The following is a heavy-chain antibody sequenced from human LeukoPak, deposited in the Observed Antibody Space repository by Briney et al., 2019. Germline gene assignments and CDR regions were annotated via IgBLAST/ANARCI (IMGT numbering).Heavy chain of an antibody. D-gene: IGHD2-21*01. CDR1: GFTFSSYE. CDR2: ISSSGSTI. CDR3: ARFSCSYCGGDL. V-gene: IGHV3-48*03. J-gene: IGHJ3*01. Sequence: TGGSLGLSCAASGFTFSSYEMNWVRQAPGKGLEWVSYISSSGSTIYYADSVKGRFTISRDNAKNSLYLQMNSLRAEDTAVYYCARFSCSYCGGDLWGQGTMVTVSS.